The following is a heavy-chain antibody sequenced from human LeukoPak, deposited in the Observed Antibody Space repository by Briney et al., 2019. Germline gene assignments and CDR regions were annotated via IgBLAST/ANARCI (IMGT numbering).Heavy chain of an antibody. J-gene: IGHJ4*02. V-gene: IGHV3-21*01. CDR2: ISSSSTYI. D-gene: IGHD1-26*01. Sequence: GGSLRLSCAASGFTFSSYSMNWVRQAPGKGLEWVSSISSSSTYIYYADSVKGRFTISRDNAKNSLYLQMNSLRAEDTAVYYCARVGGSYHGHFDYWGQGTLVTVSS. CDR3: ARVGGSYHGHFDY. CDR1: GFTFSSYS.